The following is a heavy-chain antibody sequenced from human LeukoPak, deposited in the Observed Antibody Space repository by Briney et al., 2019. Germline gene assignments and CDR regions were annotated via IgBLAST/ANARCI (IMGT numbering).Heavy chain of an antibody. CDR3: ARALYYDSSGYLYYFDY. D-gene: IGHD3-22*01. J-gene: IGHJ4*02. CDR1: GFTFSDYY. Sequence: GGSLRLSCAASGFTFSDYYMSWIRQAPGKGPEWVSYISSSGSTIYYADSVKGRLTISRDNAKNSLYLQMNSLRAEDTAVYYCARALYYDSSGYLYYFDYWGQGTLVTVSS. CDR2: ISSSGSTI. V-gene: IGHV3-11*01.